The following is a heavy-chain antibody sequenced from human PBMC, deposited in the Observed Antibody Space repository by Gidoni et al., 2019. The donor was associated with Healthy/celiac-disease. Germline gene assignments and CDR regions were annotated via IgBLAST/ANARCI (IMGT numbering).Heavy chain of an antibody. CDR3: ALDYYDSSTRFFDY. CDR2: INHSGST. CDR1: GGSFSGYY. J-gene: IGHJ4*02. Sequence: QVQLQQWGAGLLKPSETLSLTCAVYGGSFSGYYWSWIRQPPGKGLEWIGEINHSGSTNYNPSLKSRVTISVDTSKNQFSLKLSSVTAADTAVYYCALDYYDSSTRFFDYWGQGTLVTVSS. V-gene: IGHV4-34*01. D-gene: IGHD3-22*01.